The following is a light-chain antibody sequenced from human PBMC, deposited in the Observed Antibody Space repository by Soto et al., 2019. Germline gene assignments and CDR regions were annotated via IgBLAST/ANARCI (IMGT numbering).Light chain of an antibody. CDR1: QSIGTW. CDR2: GAS. Sequence: DIQMTQSPSTVSASVGDRVTMSCRASQSIGTWLVWYQQKPGKAPKLLIYGASNLQSGVPSRFRGTGSGTEFTLTISSLQPEDFATYICQQADSFPFTFGPGTKVDFK. CDR3: QQADSFPFT. V-gene: IGKV1-12*01. J-gene: IGKJ3*01.